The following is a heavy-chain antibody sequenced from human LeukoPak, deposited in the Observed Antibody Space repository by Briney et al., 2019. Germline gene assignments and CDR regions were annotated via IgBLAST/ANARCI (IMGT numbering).Heavy chain of an antibody. J-gene: IGHJ6*02. Sequence: GGSLRLSCAASGFTFSSYAMSWVRQAPGKGLEWVSAISGSGGSTYYADSVKGRFTISRDNSKNTLYLQMNSLRAEDTAVYYCARDQYYGSGYYYGMDVWGQGTTVTVS. CDR3: ARDQYYGSGYYYGMDV. V-gene: IGHV3-23*01. D-gene: IGHD3-10*01. CDR1: GFTFSSYA. CDR2: ISGSGGST.